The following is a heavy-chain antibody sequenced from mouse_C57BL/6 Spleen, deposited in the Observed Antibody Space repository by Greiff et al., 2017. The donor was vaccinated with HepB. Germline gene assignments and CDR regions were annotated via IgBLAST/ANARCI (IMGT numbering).Heavy chain of an antibody. CDR2: INPSSGYT. Sequence: VQLQQSGADLARPGASVKMSCKASGYTFTSYTMHWVKQRPGQGLEWIGYINPSSGYTKYNQKFKDKATLTADKSSSTAYMQLSSLTSEDSAVYYCARDGNYGYFDVWGTGTTVTVSS. V-gene: IGHV1-4*01. CDR3: ARDGNYGYFDV. CDR1: GYTFTSYT. D-gene: IGHD2-1*01. J-gene: IGHJ1*03.